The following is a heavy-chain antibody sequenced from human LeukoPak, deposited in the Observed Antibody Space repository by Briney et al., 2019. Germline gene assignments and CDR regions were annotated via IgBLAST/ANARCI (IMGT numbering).Heavy chain of an antibody. J-gene: IGHJ6*03. CDR3: ARAMVRGVRPPYYYYYYMDV. CDR1: GGTSSSYA. Sequence: SVKVSCKASGGTSSSYAISWVRQAPGQGLEWMGGIIPIFGTANYAQKFQGRVTITADESTSTAYMELSSLRSGDTAVYYCARAMVRGVRPPYYYYYYMDVWGKGTTVTVSS. CDR2: IIPIFGTA. D-gene: IGHD3-10*01. V-gene: IGHV1-69*13.